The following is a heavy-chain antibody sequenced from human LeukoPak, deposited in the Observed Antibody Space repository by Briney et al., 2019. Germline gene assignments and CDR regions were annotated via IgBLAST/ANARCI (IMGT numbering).Heavy chain of an antibody. CDR2: ISGSGGST. Sequence: GGSLRLSCAASGFTFSSYAMSWVRQAPGKGLEWVSAISGSGGSTYYAGSVKGRFTISRDNSKNTLYLQMNSLRAEDTAVYYCASTMIVVVPTDYWGQGTLVTVSS. V-gene: IGHV3-23*01. CDR1: GFTFSSYA. CDR3: ASTMIVVVPTDY. J-gene: IGHJ4*02. D-gene: IGHD3-22*01.